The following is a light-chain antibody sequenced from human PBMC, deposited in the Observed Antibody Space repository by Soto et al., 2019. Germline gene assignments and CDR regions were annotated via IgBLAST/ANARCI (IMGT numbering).Light chain of an antibody. V-gene: IGKV3-11*01. Sequence: DIVLTQSPATLSLSPGERATLSCRASQSISSFLAWYQQKPGQAPRLLIYDASNRATGIPARFSGSGSGTDFTLNISSLEPEDFAVYYCQHRYNWPLTFGGGSKVEIK. CDR2: DAS. J-gene: IGKJ4*01. CDR3: QHRYNWPLT. CDR1: QSISSF.